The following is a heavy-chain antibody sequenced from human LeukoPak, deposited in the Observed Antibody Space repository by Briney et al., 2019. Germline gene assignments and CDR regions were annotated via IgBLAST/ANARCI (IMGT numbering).Heavy chain of an antibody. V-gene: IGHV1-69-2*01. J-gene: IGHJ4*02. D-gene: IGHD2-2*01. CDR1: GYTFTDYY. CDR3: ATADCSSTSCYLDY. CDR2: VDPEDGET. Sequence: ASVKVSCKVSGYTFTDYYMHWVQQAPGKGLEWMGLVDPEDGETIYAEKFQGRVTITADTSTDTAYMELSSLRSEDTAVYYCATADCSSTSCYLDYWGQGNLGTVSS.